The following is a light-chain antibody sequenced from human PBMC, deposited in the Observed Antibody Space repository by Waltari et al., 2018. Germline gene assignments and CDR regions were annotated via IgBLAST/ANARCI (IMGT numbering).Light chain of an antibody. CDR2: GNN. CDR1: SSNIGAGFA. V-gene: IGLV1-40*01. CDR3: QSYGSDWV. J-gene: IGLJ3*02. Sequence: QSVLTQPPSVSGAPGQRVTTSCTGSSSNIGAGFAVHWYQTLPGPAPKLLTYGNNKRPSGVPDRFSGSKSGTSASLAITGLQAEDEADYYCQSYGSDWVFGGGTKLTVL.